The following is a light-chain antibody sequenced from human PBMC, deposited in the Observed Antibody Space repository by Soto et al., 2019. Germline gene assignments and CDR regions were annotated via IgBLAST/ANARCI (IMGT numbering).Light chain of an antibody. Sequence: QSVLTQPPSASGTPGQRVTISCSGSSSNIGSNTVNWYQQLPGTAPNLLIYSNNQRPSGVPDRFSGSKSGTSASLAISGLQSQDEDDYCCAAWDDRLSGYVFGTGTKVTVL. CDR3: AAWDDRLSGYV. CDR1: SSNIGSNT. J-gene: IGLJ1*01. CDR2: SNN. V-gene: IGLV1-44*01.